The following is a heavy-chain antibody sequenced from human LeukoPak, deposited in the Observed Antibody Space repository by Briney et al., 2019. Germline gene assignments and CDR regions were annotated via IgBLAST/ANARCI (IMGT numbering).Heavy chain of an antibody. J-gene: IGHJ6*03. CDR2: INDRGIAT. Sequence: GGSLRLSCAASGFTFSNYAMSWVRQAPGKGLEWVSTINDRGIATYYADSVKGRFTISRDNSKNTLSLQVSSLRAEDTAIYYCAKGLKTAVGPYKGYHYYMDVWGTGTTVTVSS. V-gene: IGHV3-23*01. D-gene: IGHD5-18*01. CDR1: GFTFSNYA. CDR3: AKGLKTAVGPYKGYHYYMDV.